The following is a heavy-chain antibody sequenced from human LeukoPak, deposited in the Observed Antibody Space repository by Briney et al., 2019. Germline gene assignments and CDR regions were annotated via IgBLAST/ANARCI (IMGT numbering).Heavy chain of an antibody. CDR1: GGSISSSSYY. J-gene: IGHJ4*02. CDR3: ARQGGRGLAGIVGANEFDY. CDR2: IYYSGST. D-gene: IGHD1-26*01. Sequence: PSETLSLTCTVSGGSISSSSYYWGWIRQPPGKGLEWIGSIYYSGSTYYDPSLKSRVTISVDTSKNQFSLKLSSVTAADTAVYYCARQGGRGLAGIVGANEFDYWGQGTLVTVSS. V-gene: IGHV4-39*01.